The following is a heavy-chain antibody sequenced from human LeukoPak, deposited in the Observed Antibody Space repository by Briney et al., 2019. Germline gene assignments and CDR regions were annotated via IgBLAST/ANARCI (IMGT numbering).Heavy chain of an antibody. CDR2: IYYSGST. J-gene: IGHJ3*02. Sequence: PSETLSLTCTVSGGSISSYYWSWIRQPPGKGLEWIGYIYYSGSTNYNPSLKSRVTISVDTSKNQFSLKLSSVTAADTAVYYCAREHPYDAFDIWGQGTTVTVSS. V-gene: IGHV4-59*12. CDR1: GGSISSYY. CDR3: AREHPYDAFDI.